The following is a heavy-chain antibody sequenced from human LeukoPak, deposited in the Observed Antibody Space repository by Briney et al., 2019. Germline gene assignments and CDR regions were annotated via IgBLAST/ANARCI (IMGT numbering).Heavy chain of an antibody. D-gene: IGHD1-26*01. CDR1: CGSISSYY. J-gene: IGHJ4*02. CDR2: SYCSGST. Sequence: SETLSLTCTVPCGSISSYYGSLVRKPPRRTLWGIGYSYCSGSTNVSPLLKSRVTSTVNTPKKQVSLKVNSATAGDAAMYYCAIFYSGSWRVEYWGERTLGTVSS. V-gene: IGHV4-59*01. CDR3: AIFYSGSWRVEY.